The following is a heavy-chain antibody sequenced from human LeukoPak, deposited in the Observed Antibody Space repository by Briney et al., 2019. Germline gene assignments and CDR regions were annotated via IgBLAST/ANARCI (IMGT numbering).Heavy chain of an antibody. D-gene: IGHD6-6*01. CDR3: ARVAGYSSSSDAFDI. Sequence: SVKVSCKASGGTFSSYAISWVRQAPGQGLEWMGGIIPIFGTANYAQKFQGRVTITTDESMSTAYMELSSLRSEDTAVYYCARVAGYSSSSDAFDIWGQGTMVTVSS. V-gene: IGHV1-69*05. CDR1: GGTFSSYA. J-gene: IGHJ3*02. CDR2: IIPIFGTA.